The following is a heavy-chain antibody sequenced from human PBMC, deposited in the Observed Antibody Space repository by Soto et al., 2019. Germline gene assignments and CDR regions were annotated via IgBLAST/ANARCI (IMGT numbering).Heavy chain of an antibody. Sequence: SETLSLTCTVSGASVSSCNQYWSWIRQPPGKRLEWIGFIYNSVITNYSPSLKSRVSISADTSRNQFSLKMSSVTAADTAVYYCARGWDAYSWGQGALVTVSS. J-gene: IGHJ4*02. D-gene: IGHD6-19*01. CDR3: ARGWDAYS. CDR2: IYNSVIT. V-gene: IGHV4-61*01. CDR1: GASVSSCNQY.